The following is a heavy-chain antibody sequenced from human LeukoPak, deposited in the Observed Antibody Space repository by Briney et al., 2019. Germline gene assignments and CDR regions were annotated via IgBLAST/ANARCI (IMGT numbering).Heavy chain of an antibody. Sequence: SETLSLTCTVSGGSISSSSYYWGWIRQPPGKGLEWIGEINHSGSTNYNPSLKSRVTISVDTSKNQFSLKLSSVTAADTAVYYCARGKVDTAMGYYYYYYMDVWGKGTTVTVSS. D-gene: IGHD5-18*01. J-gene: IGHJ6*03. CDR3: ARGKVDTAMGYYYYYYMDV. V-gene: IGHV4-39*07. CDR1: GGSISSSSYY. CDR2: INHSGST.